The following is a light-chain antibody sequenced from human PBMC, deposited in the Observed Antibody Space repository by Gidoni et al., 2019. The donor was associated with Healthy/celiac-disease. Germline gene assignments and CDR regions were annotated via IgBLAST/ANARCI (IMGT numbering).Light chain of an antibody. CDR3: QVWDSSSDHWV. CDR1: NIGSKS. CDR2: DDS. J-gene: IGLJ3*02. V-gene: IGLV3-21*03. Sequence: SYVLTQPPSVPVAPGKTARITCGGNNIGSKSVHLYQQKPGQAPVLVVYDDSDRPSGIPERFSGANSGNTATLTISRVEAGDEADYYCQVWDSSSDHWVFGGGTKLTVL.